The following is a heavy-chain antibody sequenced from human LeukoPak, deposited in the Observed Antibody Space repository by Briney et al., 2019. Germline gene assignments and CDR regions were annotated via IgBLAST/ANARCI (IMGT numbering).Heavy chain of an antibody. CDR3: ATGPDYDVWSGPTQIDY. Sequence: GATVKISCKVSGYTFTDYYMHWVQQAPGKGLEWMGLVDPEDGETIYAEKFQGRVTITADTSTDTAYMELSSLRSEDPAVYYCATGPDYDVWSGPTQIDYWGQGTLVTVSS. J-gene: IGHJ4*02. D-gene: IGHD3-3*01. CDR2: VDPEDGET. V-gene: IGHV1-69-2*01. CDR1: GYTFTDYY.